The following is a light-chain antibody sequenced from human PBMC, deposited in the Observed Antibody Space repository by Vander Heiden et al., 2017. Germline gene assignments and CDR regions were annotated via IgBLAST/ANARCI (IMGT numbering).Light chain of an antibody. Sequence: EIVMTQSPSTLPVPPGERATLSCRPTQRVSSNLASYKQKPGQAPMLLIYGASTRATGIPARFSGSGSGIEFTLTIRSLQSEDFAVYYCQQYNNWLWTFGQGTKVEIK. CDR2: GAS. CDR1: QRVSSN. J-gene: IGKJ1*01. CDR3: QQYNNWLWT. V-gene: IGKV3-15*01.